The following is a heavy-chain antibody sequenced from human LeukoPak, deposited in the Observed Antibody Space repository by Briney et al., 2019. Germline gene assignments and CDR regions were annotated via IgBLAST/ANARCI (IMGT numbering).Heavy chain of an antibody. Sequence: GGSLRLSCAASGFTFSSYAMSWVRQAPGKGLECISGFSGSGGSTYYADSVKGRFTISRDNSKNTLYLQMNSLRAEDTAVYYCANYRMRDGYQLWDWGQGTLVTVSS. J-gene: IGHJ4*02. D-gene: IGHD5-24*01. V-gene: IGHV3-23*01. CDR2: FSGSGGST. CDR3: ANYRMRDGYQLWD. CDR1: GFTFSSYA.